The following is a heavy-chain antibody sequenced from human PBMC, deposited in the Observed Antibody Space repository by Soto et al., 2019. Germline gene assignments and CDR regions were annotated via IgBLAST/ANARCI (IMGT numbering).Heavy chain of an antibody. CDR3: ARTRYCSGGSCYSSGFGY. CDR1: GGSFSGYY. D-gene: IGHD2-15*01. CDR2: INHSGST. Sequence: SETLSLTCAVYGGSFSGYYWSWIRQPPGKGLEWIGEINHSGSTNYNPSLKSRVTISVDTSKNQFSLKLSSVTAADTAVYYCARTRYCSGGSCYSSGFGYWGQGTLVTVSS. V-gene: IGHV4-34*01. J-gene: IGHJ4*02.